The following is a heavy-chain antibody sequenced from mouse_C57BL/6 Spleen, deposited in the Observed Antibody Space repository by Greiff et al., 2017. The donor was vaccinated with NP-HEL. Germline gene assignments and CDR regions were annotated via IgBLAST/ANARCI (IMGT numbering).Heavy chain of an antibody. D-gene: IGHD2-2*01. CDR1: GYTFTSYW. J-gene: IGHJ1*03. CDR3: ARRGGNGYYRYFDV. Sequence: VQLQQSGAELVRPGSSVKLSCKASGYTFTSYWMDWVKQRPGQGLEWIGNIYPSDSETHYNQKFKDKATLTVDKSSSTAYMQLSSLTSEDSAVYYCARRGGNGYYRYFDVWGTGTTVTVSS. CDR2: IYPSDSET. V-gene: IGHV1-61*01.